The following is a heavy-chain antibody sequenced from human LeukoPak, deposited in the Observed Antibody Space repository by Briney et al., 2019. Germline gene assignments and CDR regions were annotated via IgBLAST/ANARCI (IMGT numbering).Heavy chain of an antibody. D-gene: IGHD1-7*01. CDR3: AKGLNFGAFDF. Sequence: GGSLRLSCAASGFTFSSYAMSWVRQAPGKGLEWVSGISWDSGTIGYADSVKGRFTISRDNAKNSLYLQMNSLRAEDTALYYCAKGLNFGAFDFWGQGTMVTVSS. J-gene: IGHJ3*01. CDR2: ISWDSGTI. CDR1: GFTFSSYA. V-gene: IGHV3-9*01.